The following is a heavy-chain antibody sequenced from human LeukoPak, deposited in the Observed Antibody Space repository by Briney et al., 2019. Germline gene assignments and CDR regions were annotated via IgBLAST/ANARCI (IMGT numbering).Heavy chain of an antibody. Sequence: ASVKVFCKASGYTFTSYGISWVRQAPGQGLEWMGWISAYNGNTNYAQKLQGRVTMTTDTSTSTDYMELRSLRSDDTAVDYCARDANPATPKANWFDPWGQGTLVTVSS. CDR2: ISAYNGNT. D-gene: IGHD1-14*01. V-gene: IGHV1-18*01. CDR3: ARDANPATPKANWFDP. J-gene: IGHJ5*02. CDR1: GYTFTSYG.